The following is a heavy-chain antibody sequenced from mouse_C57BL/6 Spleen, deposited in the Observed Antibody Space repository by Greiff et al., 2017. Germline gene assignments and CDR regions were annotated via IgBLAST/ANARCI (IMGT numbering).Heavy chain of an antibody. CDR3: ARGGHYGSSPAWFAY. J-gene: IGHJ3*01. CDR2: IYPRSGNT. D-gene: IGHD1-1*01. Sequence: QVQLKQSGAELARPGASVKLSCKASGYTFTSYGISWVKQRTGQGLEWIGEIYPRSGNTYYNEKFKGKATLTADKSSSTAYMELRSLTSEDSAVYFWARGGHYGSSPAWFAYWGQGTLVTVSA. CDR1: GYTFTSYG. V-gene: IGHV1-81*01.